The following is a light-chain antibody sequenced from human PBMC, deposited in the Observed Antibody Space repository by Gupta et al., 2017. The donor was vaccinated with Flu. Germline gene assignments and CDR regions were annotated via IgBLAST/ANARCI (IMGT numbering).Light chain of an antibody. J-gene: IGLJ2*01. V-gene: IGLV2-23*01. CDR2: AAN. Sequence: VSWYQQHPGKAPKLLIYAANNRPSGGSHRFSGSRSGNTASLAISGLQAEDEAYYHCYSFASDSGTHVVFGGGTKVTVL. CDR3: YSFASDSGTHVV.